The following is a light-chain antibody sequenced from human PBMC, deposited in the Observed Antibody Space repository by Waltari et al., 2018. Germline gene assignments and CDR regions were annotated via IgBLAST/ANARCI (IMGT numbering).Light chain of an antibody. Sequence: SYELTQPPSVSVSPGQTARLTCSGDALPRHYAYWYQQNPGQAPVLMISKDTERPSGIPERFSGSSSGTIATLTISGVQAEDEADYCCQSADSSGSYPWVFGGGTKLTVL. CDR1: ALPRHY. CDR3: QSADSSGSYPWV. V-gene: IGLV3-25*03. CDR2: KDT. J-gene: IGLJ3*02.